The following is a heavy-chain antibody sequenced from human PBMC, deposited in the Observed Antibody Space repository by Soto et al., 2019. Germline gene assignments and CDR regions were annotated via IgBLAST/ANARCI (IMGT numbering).Heavy chain of an antibody. CDR1: GFTFSSYE. Sequence: PVGSLRLSFAASGFTFSSYEMNWVRQAPGQGLEWVSYISDSGGTVYYADSVKGRFTVSRDNAQNSVYLQMNSLRTEDKAVYYCARDLLHYDFWSGYSDYFYYGMDVCGPRTTVTVSS. CDR2: ISDSGGTV. V-gene: IGHV3-48*03. J-gene: IGHJ6*02. CDR3: ARDLLHYDFWSGYSDYFYYGMDV. D-gene: IGHD3-3*01.